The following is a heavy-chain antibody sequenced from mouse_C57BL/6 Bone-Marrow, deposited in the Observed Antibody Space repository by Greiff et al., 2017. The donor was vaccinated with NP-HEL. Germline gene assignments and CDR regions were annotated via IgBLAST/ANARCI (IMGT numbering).Heavy chain of an antibody. D-gene: IGHD2-3*01. J-gene: IGHJ4*01. V-gene: IGHV14-4*01. CDR3: TTFDGYYHYAMDY. Sequence: EVKLQESGAELVRPGASVKLSCTASGFNIKDDYMHWVKQRPEQGLEWIGWIDPENGDTEYASKFQGKATITADTSSNTAYLQLSSLTSEDTAVYYCTTFDGYYHYAMDYWGQGTSVTVSS. CDR2: IDPENGDT. CDR1: GFNIKDDY.